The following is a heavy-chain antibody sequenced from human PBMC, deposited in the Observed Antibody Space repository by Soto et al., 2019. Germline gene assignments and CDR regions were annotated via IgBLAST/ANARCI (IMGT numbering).Heavy chain of an antibody. V-gene: IGHV5-51*01. CDR3: ARSVAYYYDSSGYHYYFDY. CDR1: GYSFTSYW. D-gene: IGHD3-22*01. Sequence: GESLKISCKGSGYSFTSYWIGWVRQMPGKGLEWMGIIYPGDSDTRYSPSFQGQDTISADKSISTAYLQWSSLKASDTAMYYCARSVAYYYDSSGYHYYFDYWGQGTLVTVSS. J-gene: IGHJ4*02. CDR2: IYPGDSDT.